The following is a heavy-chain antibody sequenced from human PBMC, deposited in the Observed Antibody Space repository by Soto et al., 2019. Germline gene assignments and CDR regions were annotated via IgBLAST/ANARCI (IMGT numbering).Heavy chain of an antibody. CDR3: AHRPAHFSPNAFDT. V-gene: IGHV2-5*02. CDR1: GFSLTTHGVG. Sequence: QITLKESGPTLVKPTQTLTLTCTFSGFSLTTHGVGVGWIRQPPGKALGWLALIYWDDDKRSSPSLKSRLTIAKETSKNQVVLTLAHTDPVYTATYFCAHRPAHFSPNAFDTWGQGTVVTVS. J-gene: IGHJ3*02. CDR2: IYWDDDK.